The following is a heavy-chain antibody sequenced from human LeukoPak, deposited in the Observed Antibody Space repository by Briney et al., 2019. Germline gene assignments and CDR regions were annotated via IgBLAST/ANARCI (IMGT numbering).Heavy chain of an antibody. V-gene: IGHV3-53*01. CDR1: GFTVSGNY. D-gene: IGHD1-26*01. Sequence: GGSLRLPCAASGFTVSGNYMIWVRQAPGKGLEWVSVIYRGGSTYYADSVKGRFTISRDNSRNTLYLQMNSLRVEDTAVYYCARDHSENYSGSYRDWGQGTLVTVSS. J-gene: IGHJ4*02. CDR3: ARDHSENYSGSYRD. CDR2: IYRGGST.